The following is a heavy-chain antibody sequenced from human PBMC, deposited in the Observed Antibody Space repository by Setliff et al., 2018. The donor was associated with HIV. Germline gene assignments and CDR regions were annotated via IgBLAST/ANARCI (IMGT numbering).Heavy chain of an antibody. CDR1: GFTFNNAW. J-gene: IGHJ6*02. CDR2: IKKSSDGGKT. CDR3: ATDNGPSYSMDI. Sequence: GGSLRLSCVASGFTFNNAWMNWVRQAPGKGLEWLGRIKKSSDGGKTDDASPVKGRFTISRDDSRNTLYLQMNSLKTEDTGVYFCATDNGPSYSMDIWGQGTTVTVSS. D-gene: IGHD2-21*01. V-gene: IGHV3-15*01.